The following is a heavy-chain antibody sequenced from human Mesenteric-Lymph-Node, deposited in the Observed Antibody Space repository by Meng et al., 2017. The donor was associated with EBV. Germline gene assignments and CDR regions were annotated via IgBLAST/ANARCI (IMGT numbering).Heavy chain of an antibody. J-gene: IGHJ4*02. D-gene: IGHD6-6*01. V-gene: IGHV3-15*01. CDR2: IKNKPYGGTT. CDR1: GFTFSNAY. CDR3: TTEENSNE. Sequence: EVQLAGSGGGSVKPCASLRTSCTASGFTFSNAYRTWVRQAPGDGLEWVGRIKNKPYGGTTDCAAPVKGSFNISRDDSKDTLYLQMNSLKTEDTAVYYCTTEENSNEWGQGTLVTVSS.